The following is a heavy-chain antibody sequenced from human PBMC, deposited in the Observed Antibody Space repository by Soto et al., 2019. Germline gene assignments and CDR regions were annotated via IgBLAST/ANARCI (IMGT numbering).Heavy chain of an antibody. CDR2: IYNSGST. V-gene: IGHV4-59*02. CDR3: ATSGHGLYFAY. Sequence: SETLSLTCTVSGGSVSSYYWSWIRQPPGKGLEWIGYIYNSGSTKYNPSLKSRVTISVDTSKNQFSLRLSSATAADTAVYYCATSGHGLYFAYWGQGTLVTVSS. D-gene: IGHD2-8*01. J-gene: IGHJ4*02. CDR1: GGSVSSYY.